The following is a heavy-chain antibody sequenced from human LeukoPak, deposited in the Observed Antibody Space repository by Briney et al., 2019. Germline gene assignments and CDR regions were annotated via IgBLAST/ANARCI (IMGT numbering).Heavy chain of an antibody. CDR1: GGTFSSYA. Sequence: PMASVKVSCKASGGTFSSYAISWVRQAPGQGLEWMGGIIPIFGTANYAQKFQGRVTITADKSTSTAYMELSSLRSEDTAVYYCARKVHDYYYYMDVWGKGTTVTVSS. CDR3: ARKVHDYYYYMDV. CDR2: IIPIFGTA. J-gene: IGHJ6*03. D-gene: IGHD4/OR15-4a*01. V-gene: IGHV1-69*06.